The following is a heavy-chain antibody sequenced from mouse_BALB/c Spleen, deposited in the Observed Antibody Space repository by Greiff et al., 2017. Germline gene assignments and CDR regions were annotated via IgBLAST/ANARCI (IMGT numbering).Heavy chain of an antibody. CDR3: DSQKGGIWDYDWFAY. CDR1: GFSLTSYG. V-gene: IGHV2-2*02. CDR2: IWSGGST. J-gene: IGHJ3*01. Sequence: QVQLQQSGPGLVQPSQCLSITCTVSGFSLTSYGVHWVRQSPGKGLEWLGGIWSGGSTDDNAAFISRLSISKDNSKSQVFFKRNSLQANDTAIYYGDSQKGGIWDYDWFAYWGQGTLVTVSA. D-gene: IGHD2-4*01.